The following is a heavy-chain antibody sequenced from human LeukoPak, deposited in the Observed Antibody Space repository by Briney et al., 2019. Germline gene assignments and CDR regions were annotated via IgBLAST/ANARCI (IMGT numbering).Heavy chain of an antibody. CDR3: ARVDYGSGSYYYYYYMDV. V-gene: IGHV3-23*01. J-gene: IGHJ6*03. CDR2: INGSGGST. D-gene: IGHD3-10*01. CDR1: GFTFSSYA. Sequence: GGSLRLSCAASGFTFSSYAMNWVRQAPGKALEWVSGINGSGGSTYYAGSVKGRFTISRDNSKNTLYLQMNSLRAEDTAVYYCARVDYGSGSYYYYYYMDVWGKGTTVTISS.